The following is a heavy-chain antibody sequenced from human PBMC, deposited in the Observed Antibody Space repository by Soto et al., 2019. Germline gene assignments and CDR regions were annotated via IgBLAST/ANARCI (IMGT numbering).Heavy chain of an antibody. CDR2: ISGSGGST. J-gene: IGHJ2*01. V-gene: IGHV3-23*01. D-gene: IGHD2-2*01. CDR3: AKSNVVPAAHSGFWYFDL. CDR1: GFTFSSYA. Sequence: EVQLLESGGGLVQPGGSLRLSCAASGFTFSSYAMSWVRQAPGKGLEWVSAISGSGGSTYYAGSVKGRFTISRDNSKNTLYLQMNSLRAEDTAVYYCAKSNVVPAAHSGFWYFDLWGRGTLVTVSS.